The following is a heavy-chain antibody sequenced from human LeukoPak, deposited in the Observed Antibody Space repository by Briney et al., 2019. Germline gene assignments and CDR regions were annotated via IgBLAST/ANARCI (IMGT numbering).Heavy chain of an antibody. CDR2: FSSSGTT. CDR1: GDSISYFY. J-gene: IGHJ5*02. D-gene: IGHD3-10*01. Sequence: SETLSLTCSVSGDSISYFYWSWIRQAAGKGLEWIGRFSSSGTTDYNASLKSRVTMSVDTSKNQFSLKLSSVTPADTAVYYWARGGYYGSGNDFRFDPWGQGTLVTVSS. CDR3: ARGGYYGSGNDFRFDP. V-gene: IGHV4-4*07.